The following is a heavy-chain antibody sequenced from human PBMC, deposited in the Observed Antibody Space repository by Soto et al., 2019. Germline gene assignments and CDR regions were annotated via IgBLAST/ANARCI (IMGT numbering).Heavy chain of an antibody. D-gene: IGHD3-22*01. J-gene: IGHJ4*02. CDR2: ISYDGSNK. CDR3: ARESGGYGFDY. CDR1: GFTFSSYA. V-gene: IGHV3-30-3*01. Sequence: PGGSLRLSCAASGFTFSSYAMHWVRQAPGKGLEWVAVISYDGSNKYYADSVKGRFTISRDNSKNTLYLQMNSLRAEDTAVYYCARESGGYGFDYWGQGTLVTVSS.